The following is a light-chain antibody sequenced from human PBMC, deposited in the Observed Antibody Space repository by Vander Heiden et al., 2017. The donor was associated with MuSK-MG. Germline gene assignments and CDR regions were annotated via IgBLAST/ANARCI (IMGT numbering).Light chain of an antibody. V-gene: IGKV1-5*01. CDR2: ETS. CDR3: RQDYNFSLT. J-gene: IGKJ1*01. Sequence: IQLTQSPSTLSASIGDRVTITCRASQSVSKWLAWYQQSPGKAPKLLIYETSTFLSGVSSTFSGSGSGTEFTLTIVSLQPDDFATYYCRQDYNFSLTFGEGTKVDVK. CDR1: QSVSKW.